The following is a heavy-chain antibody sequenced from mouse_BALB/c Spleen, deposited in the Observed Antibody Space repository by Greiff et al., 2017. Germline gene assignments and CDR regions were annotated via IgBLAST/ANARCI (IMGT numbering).Heavy chain of an antibody. Sequence: VQLKESGPELVKPGASVKMSCKASGYTFTSYVMHWVKQKPGQGLEWIGYINPYNDGTKYNEKFKGKATLTSDKSSRTAYMELSSLTSEDSAVYDCARGGGNYVDYYAMDYWGEGTSVTVSS. V-gene: IGHV1-14*01. CDR3: ARGGGNYVDYYAMDY. D-gene: IGHD2-1*01. CDR1: GYTFTSYV. J-gene: IGHJ4*01. CDR2: INPYNDGT.